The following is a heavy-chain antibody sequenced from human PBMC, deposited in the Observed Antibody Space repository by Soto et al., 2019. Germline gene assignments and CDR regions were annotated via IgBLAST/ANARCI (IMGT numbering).Heavy chain of an antibody. CDR3: AKDRSGSWYDYYGMDV. CDR2: ISWNSGSI. CDR1: GFTFDDYA. J-gene: IGHJ6*02. Sequence: HPGGSLRLSCAASGFTFDDYAMHWVRQAPGKGLEWVSGISWNSGSIGYADSVKGRFTISRDNAKNSLYLQMNSLRAEDTALYYCAKDRSGSWYDYYGMDVWGQGTTVTSP. V-gene: IGHV3-9*01. D-gene: IGHD6-13*01.